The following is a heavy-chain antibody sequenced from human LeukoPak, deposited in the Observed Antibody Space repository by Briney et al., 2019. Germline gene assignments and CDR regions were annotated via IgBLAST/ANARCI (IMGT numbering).Heavy chain of an antibody. V-gene: IGHV5-51*01. J-gene: IGHJ5*02. CDR1: GYRFTRYW. CDR2: IYPYDSDT. D-gene: IGHD3-10*01. CDR3: ARGGSQFGELKFRRRNWFDP. Sequence: GESLKISCKGSGYRFTRYWIGWVRQMPGKGLEWMGIIYPYDSDTRYSPSFQGQVTISADKSINTAYLQWGSLKASDTAIYYCARGGSQFGELKFRRRNWFDPWGQGTLVTVSS.